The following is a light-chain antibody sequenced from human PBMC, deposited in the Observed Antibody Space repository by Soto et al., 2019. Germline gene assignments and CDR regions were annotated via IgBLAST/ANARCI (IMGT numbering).Light chain of an antibody. CDR2: GAS. J-gene: IGKJ1*01. Sequence: EIVLTQSPGTLSLSPGERATLSCRASQSVSDNYLAWYQRKPCQAPRLLIYGASSRASGIPDRFSGSGSGTDFTLTISRLEPEDFAVYYCRQYGFSLRTFGQGSKVEV. CDR3: RQYGFSLRT. V-gene: IGKV3-20*01. CDR1: QSVSDNY.